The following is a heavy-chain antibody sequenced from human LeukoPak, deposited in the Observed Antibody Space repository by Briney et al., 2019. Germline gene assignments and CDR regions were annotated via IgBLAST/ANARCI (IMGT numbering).Heavy chain of an antibody. D-gene: IGHD6-6*01. V-gene: IGHV3-74*01. CDR2: INSDGSST. J-gene: IGHJ6*02. CDR1: GFTFSSYW. CDR3: ARPYSSSSRNGMDV. Sequence: GGSLRLSCAASGFTFSSYWMHWVRQVPGKGLVWVSRINSDGSSTNYADSVEGRFTISRDNAKNTLYLEMNSLRADDTAVYHCARPYSSSSRNGMDVWSQGTTVTVSS.